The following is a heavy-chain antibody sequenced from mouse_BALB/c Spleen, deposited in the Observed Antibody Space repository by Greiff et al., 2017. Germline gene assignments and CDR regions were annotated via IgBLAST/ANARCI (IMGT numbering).Heavy chain of an antibody. D-gene: IGHD2-2*01. J-gene: IGHJ3*01. CDR3: AYYGYDEGFAY. CDR2: IDPYNGGT. Sequence: VQLKESGPELVKPGASVKVSCKASGYSFTDYNMHWVKQSHGKSLEWIGYIDPYNGGTSYNQKFKGQATLNVDKSSSTAFMHLNSLTSEDSVVYYCAYYGYDEGFAYWGQGTLVTVSA. CDR1: GYSFTDYN. V-gene: IGHV1S135*01.